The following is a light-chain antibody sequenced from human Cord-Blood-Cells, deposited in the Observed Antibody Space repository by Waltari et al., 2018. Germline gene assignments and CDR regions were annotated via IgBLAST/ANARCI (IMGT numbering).Light chain of an antibody. CDR3: CSYAGSYTPNWV. V-gene: IGLV2-11*01. Sequence: QSALTQPRSVSGSPGQSVTISCTGTSSDVGGYNYVSWYQQHPGKAPKLMIYDVSKRPQGVPDGFSGSKSGNTASLTISGLQAEDEADYYCCSYAGSYTPNWVFGGGTKLTVL. CDR1: SSDVGGYNY. J-gene: IGLJ3*02. CDR2: DVS.